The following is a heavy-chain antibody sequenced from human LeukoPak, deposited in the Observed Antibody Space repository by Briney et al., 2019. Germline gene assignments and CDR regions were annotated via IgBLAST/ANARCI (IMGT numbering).Heavy chain of an antibody. V-gene: IGHV4-38-2*02. D-gene: IGHD3-22*01. CDR1: GYSISSGYY. CDR3: ARDYYDSSEYFGY. Sequence: SETLSLTCTVSGYSISSGYYWGWIRQPPGKGLEWIGSIYHSGSTYYNPSLKSRVTISVDTSKNQFSLKLSSVTAADTAVYYCARDYYDSSEYFGYWGQGTLVTVSS. CDR2: IYHSGST. J-gene: IGHJ4*02.